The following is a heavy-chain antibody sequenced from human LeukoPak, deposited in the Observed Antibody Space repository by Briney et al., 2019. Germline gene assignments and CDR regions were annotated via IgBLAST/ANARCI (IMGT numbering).Heavy chain of an antibody. J-gene: IGHJ4*02. CDR3: FSVGIYYFDY. V-gene: IGHV3-74*01. CDR1: GFTFSSYW. D-gene: IGHD7-27*01. CDR2: INTDGSST. Sequence: PGGSLRLSCAASGFTFSSYWMHWVRQAPGKGLVWVSRINTDGSSTSYADSVKGRFTISRDNAKNTLYLQMNSLRAEDTAVYYCFSVGIYYFDYWGQGTLVTLSS.